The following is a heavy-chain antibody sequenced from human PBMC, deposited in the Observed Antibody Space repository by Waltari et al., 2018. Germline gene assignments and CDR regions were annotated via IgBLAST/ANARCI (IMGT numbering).Heavy chain of an antibody. CDR2: MYYRGSS. CDR3: ARAFGSGSYAWFDS. D-gene: IGHD3-10*01. Sequence: QLPLQESGPGLVKPSETLSLTCSVSGDPVHRGSYPWGWIRQPPRKGLEWIGIMYYRGSSYSNPSLKSRVTISVDTSKNQFSLKLSSVAAADTAVYYCARAFGSGSYAWFDSWGQGTLVTVSS. V-gene: IGHV4-39*01. CDR1: GDPVHRGSYP. J-gene: IGHJ5*01.